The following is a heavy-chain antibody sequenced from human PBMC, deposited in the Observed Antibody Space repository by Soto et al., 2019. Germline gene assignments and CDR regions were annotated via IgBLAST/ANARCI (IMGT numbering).Heavy chain of an antibody. CDR2: INPYTGNT. D-gene: IGHD6-13*01. CDR3: ASRLAAAELV. V-gene: IGHV1-18*01. Sequence: QVKLVQSGAEVKKPGASVKVSCKASGYTFTNYGISWVRQAPGQGLEWMGWINPYTGNTNYAQKLQGRVTMTTDTSTSTAYMELRSLRSDDTAVYYCASRLAAAELVWGQGTLVTVSS. CDR1: GYTFTNYG. J-gene: IGHJ4*02.